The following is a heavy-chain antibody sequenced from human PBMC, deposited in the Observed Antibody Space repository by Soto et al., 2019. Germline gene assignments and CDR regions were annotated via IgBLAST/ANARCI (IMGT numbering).Heavy chain of an antibody. D-gene: IGHD2-21*02. Sequence: HAQLVQSGAEVKKPGASVKVSCKTSGYTFTAYYIHWVRQAPGQGLESGGWINPKTGDTKYAQKFQGRVTMTGDTSITTAYMELGRLRSDDTAVYYCARQLAYCGGDCYTEPIDYWGQGTLVTVSS. J-gene: IGHJ4*02. V-gene: IGHV1-2*02. CDR3: ARQLAYCGGDCYTEPIDY. CDR2: INPKTGDT. CDR1: GYTFTAYY.